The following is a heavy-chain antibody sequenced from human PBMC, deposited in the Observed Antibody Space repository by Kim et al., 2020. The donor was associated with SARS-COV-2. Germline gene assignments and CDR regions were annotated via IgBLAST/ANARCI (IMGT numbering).Heavy chain of an antibody. D-gene: IGHD3-10*01. J-gene: IGHJ6*02. V-gene: IGHV1-18*01. CDR1: GYTFTSYG. CDR3: AREDGSYYGSGSYTSDYYYGMDV. Sequence: ASVKVSCKASGYTFTSYGISWVRQAPGQGLEWMGWISAYNGNTNYAQKLQGRVTMTTDTSTSTAYMELRSLRSDDTAVYYCAREDGSYYGSGSYTSDYYYGMDVWGQGTTVTVSS. CDR2: ISAYNGNT.